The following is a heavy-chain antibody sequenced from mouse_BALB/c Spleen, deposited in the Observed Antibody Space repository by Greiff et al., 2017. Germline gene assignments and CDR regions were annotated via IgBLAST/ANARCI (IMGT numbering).Heavy chain of an antibody. J-gene: IGHJ4*01. D-gene: IGHD4-1*01. CDR3: APNWDERGMDY. Sequence: EVKLVESGAELVKPGASVKLSCTASGFNIKDTHMHWVKQRPEQGLEWIGRIDPANGNTKYDPKFLGKATITADTASNTAYLQLSSLTSEATAVYYGAPNWDERGMDYWGQGTSVTVSS. V-gene: IGHV14-3*02. CDR2: IDPANGNT. CDR1: GFNIKDTH.